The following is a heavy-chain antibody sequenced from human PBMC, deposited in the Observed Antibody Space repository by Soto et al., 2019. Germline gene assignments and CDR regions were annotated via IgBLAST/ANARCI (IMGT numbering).Heavy chain of an antibody. V-gene: IGHV4-4*02. D-gene: IGHD5-12*01. CDR2: VALNGYS. Sequence: QVQLQESGPGLMEPSGTLSLTCTVSNDSISSSNWCGWVRQPPGKGLEWVGEVALNGYSDPTSALKSRVTISLDKSRNQFSLRLTSVTDAVTAVYYFARNRYDGYDFDSWGQGTLVVVTP. CDR3: ARNRYDGYDFDS. CDR1: NDSISSSNW. J-gene: IGHJ4*02.